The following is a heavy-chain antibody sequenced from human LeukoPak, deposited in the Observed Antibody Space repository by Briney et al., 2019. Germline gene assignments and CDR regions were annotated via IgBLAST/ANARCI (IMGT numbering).Heavy chain of an antibody. CDR3: ARQVYDFWSGYYLPDVP. CDR1: GGSISSSSYY. Sequence: SETLSLTCTVSGGSISSSSYYWGWIRQPPGKGLEWIGSIYYSGSTYYNPSLKSRVTISVDTSKNQFSLKLSSVTAADTAVYYCARQVYDFWSGYYLPDVPWGQGTLVTVSS. CDR2: IYYSGST. J-gene: IGHJ5*02. V-gene: IGHV4-39*01. D-gene: IGHD3-3*01.